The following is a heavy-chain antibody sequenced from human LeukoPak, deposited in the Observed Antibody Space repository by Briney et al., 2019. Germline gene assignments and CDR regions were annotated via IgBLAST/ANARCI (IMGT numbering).Heavy chain of an antibody. Sequence: GGSLRLSCAASGFTFSSNSRNWVRQAPGRGLGWASSISISSNYIYYADSVKGRFTISRDNAKNSLYLQMDSLRAEDAAVYYCAKDPITMVRGVPPLVGYWGQGTLVTVSS. D-gene: IGHD3-10*01. CDR3: AKDPITMVRGVPPLVGY. J-gene: IGHJ4*02. CDR1: GFTFSSNS. V-gene: IGHV3-21*04. CDR2: ISISSNYI.